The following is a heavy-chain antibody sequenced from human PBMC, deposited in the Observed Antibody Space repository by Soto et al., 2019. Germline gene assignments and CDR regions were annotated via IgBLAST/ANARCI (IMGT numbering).Heavy chain of an antibody. J-gene: IGHJ5*02. D-gene: IGHD5-12*01. CDR3: AKGDNLGPKTGYAFDP. V-gene: IGHV6-1*01. CDR2: TYFRSKWYN. CDR1: WDSVSSNTAS. Sequence: PSQTLSLTCVISWDSVSSNTASWNWIRQSPSRGLEWLGRTYFRSKWYNDYAVSVKSRIIINPDTSNNQFSLQLNSVTPEDTAVYFCAKGDNLGPKTGYAFDPWGQGIMVTVSS.